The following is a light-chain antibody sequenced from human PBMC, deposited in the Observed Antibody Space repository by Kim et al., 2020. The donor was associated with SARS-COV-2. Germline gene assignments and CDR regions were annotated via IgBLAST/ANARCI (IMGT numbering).Light chain of an antibody. CDR3: QQSSSTSYT. CDR1: QSISTY. Sequence: DIQMTQSPSSLSASIGDRVTITCRASQSISTYLNWYQQKPGKAPNLLIYATSSLQSGVPSRFSDSGSGTDFTLTISSLQPEDFATYYCQQSSSTSYTFGPGTKLEI. CDR2: ATS. V-gene: IGKV1-39*01. J-gene: IGKJ2*01.